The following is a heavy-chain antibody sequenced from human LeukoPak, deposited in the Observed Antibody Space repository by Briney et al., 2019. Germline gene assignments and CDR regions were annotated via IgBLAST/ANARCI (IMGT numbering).Heavy chain of an antibody. CDR1: GFTFSTYA. V-gene: IGHV3-30-3*01. Sequence: PGRSLRLSCAASGFTFSTYAMHWVRQAPGKGLEWVAVISYDGSTKYYADSVKGRFSISRDNSKNTLYLQMNSLRAEDTALYYCARDQVPGMANGAFDIWGQGTMVTVSS. CDR3: ARDQVPGMANGAFDI. CDR2: ISYDGSTK. J-gene: IGHJ3*02. D-gene: IGHD5-24*01.